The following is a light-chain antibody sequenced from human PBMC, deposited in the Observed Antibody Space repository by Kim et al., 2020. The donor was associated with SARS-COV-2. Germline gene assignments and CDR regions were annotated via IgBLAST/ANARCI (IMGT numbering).Light chain of an antibody. Sequence: QSVLTQPPSVSAAPGQKVTISCSGSTSNIGNNYVSWYQQLPGAAPKLLIYDNNRRPSGIPDRFSGSKSGTSATLDITGLQTGDEADYYCGTWDSSLIDGPAFGGGTQLTVL. J-gene: IGLJ2*01. CDR3: GTWDSSLIDGPA. V-gene: IGLV1-51*01. CDR1: TSNIGNNY. CDR2: DNN.